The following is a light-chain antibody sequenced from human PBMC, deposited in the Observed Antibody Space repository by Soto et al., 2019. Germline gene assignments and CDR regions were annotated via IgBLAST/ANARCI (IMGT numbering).Light chain of an antibody. CDR3: MQALQTPLT. CDR2: LGS. CDR1: QSLLHSNGYYY. Sequence: DIVMTQSPLFLPVTPGEPASISCRSSQSLLHSNGYYYLDWYLQKPGQSPQLLIYLGSNRASGVSDRVSGSGSGTDFTLKISRVEAEDVGVYYCMQALQTPLTFGGGTKVEIK. J-gene: IGKJ4*01. V-gene: IGKV2-28*01.